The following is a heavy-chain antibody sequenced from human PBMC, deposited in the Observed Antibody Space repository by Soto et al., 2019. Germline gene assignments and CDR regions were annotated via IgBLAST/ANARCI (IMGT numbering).Heavy chain of an antibody. CDR3: ANDSVRYYGSGSYYRSYYHYYGMDV. CDR2: ISGSGGST. CDR1: GFTFSSYA. V-gene: IGHV3-23*01. D-gene: IGHD3-10*01. J-gene: IGHJ6*02. Sequence: GGSLRLSCAASGFTFSSYAMSWVRQAPGKGLEWVSAISGSGGSTYYADSVKGRFTISRDNSKNTLYLQMNSLRAEDTAVYYCANDSVRYYGSGSYYRSYYHYYGMDVRGQGTTVTVSS.